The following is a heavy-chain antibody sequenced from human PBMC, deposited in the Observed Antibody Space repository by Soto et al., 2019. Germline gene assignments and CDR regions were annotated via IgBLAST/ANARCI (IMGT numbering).Heavy chain of an antibody. CDR2: IYYSGST. D-gene: IGHD6-6*01. Sequence: SETLSLTCTVSGGSISSGGYYWSWIRQHPGKGLEWIGYIYYSGSTYYNPSLKSRVTISVDTSKNQFSLKLSSVTAADTAVYYGARAPYSIAAPADGGQGTLFTVPS. CDR3: ARAPYSIAAPAD. V-gene: IGHV4-31*03. J-gene: IGHJ4*02. CDR1: GGSISSGGYY.